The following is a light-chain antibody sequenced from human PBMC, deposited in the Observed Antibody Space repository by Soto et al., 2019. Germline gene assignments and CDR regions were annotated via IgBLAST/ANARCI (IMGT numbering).Light chain of an antibody. CDR3: QSFDSSRIGLL. CDR2: DTT. CDR1: HSDIGAGYG. Sequence: QSVLTQPPSVTGAPGQRVTISCTGSHSDIGAGYGVHRYQQFPHSAPKLLIYDTTNRPSGVPDRFSGSRSGTSASLAITGLQAEDEADYYCQSFDSSRIGLLFGGGTKVTVL. V-gene: IGLV1-40*01. J-gene: IGLJ2*01.